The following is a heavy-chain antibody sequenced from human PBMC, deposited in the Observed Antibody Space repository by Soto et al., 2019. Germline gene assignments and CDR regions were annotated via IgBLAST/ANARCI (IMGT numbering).Heavy chain of an antibody. J-gene: IGHJ4*02. Sequence: QVQLLESGGGLVKPGGSLRLSCAASGFTFSDYYMSWIRQAPGKGLECVAYISVSSTYANYVDSVEGRFTISRDKAKNSLFLQMNSLRAEDTAVYYCARGVPYYSSEKPANFDYWGQGALVTVSS. CDR2: ISVSSTYA. V-gene: IGHV3-11*05. D-gene: IGHD3-10*01. CDR1: GFTFSDYY. CDR3: ARGVPYYSSEKPANFDY.